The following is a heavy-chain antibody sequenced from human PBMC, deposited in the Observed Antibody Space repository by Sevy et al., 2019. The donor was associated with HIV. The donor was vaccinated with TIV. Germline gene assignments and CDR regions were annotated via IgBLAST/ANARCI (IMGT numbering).Heavy chain of an antibody. CDR2: ITSSSSII. D-gene: IGHD6-13*01. CDR3: ARDGLPAPAKFDY. J-gene: IGHJ4*02. V-gene: IGHV3-48*01. CDR1: GFTFKTYN. Sequence: GGSLILSCVASGFTFKTYNMNWVRQAPGKGLEWVSYITSSSSIIYYADSVRDRFTISRDNAKNSLYLQMNSLRPEDTAVYFCARDGLPAPAKFDYWGQGTQVTVSS.